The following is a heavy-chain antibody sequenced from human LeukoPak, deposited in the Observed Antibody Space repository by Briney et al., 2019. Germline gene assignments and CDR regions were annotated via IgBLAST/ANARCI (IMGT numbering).Heavy chain of an antibody. J-gene: IGHJ4*02. CDR3: ARDGQLDY. Sequence: PGGSLRLSCAASEFTFSNYVMNWVRQAPGKGLEWVSSIRQSGDITYYADSVKGRFTLSRDNSKNTLYLQMNSLRPEDTAVYYCARDGQLDYRGQGTLVTVSS. V-gene: IGHV3-23*01. CDR1: EFTFSNYV. CDR2: IRQSGDIT. D-gene: IGHD6-13*01.